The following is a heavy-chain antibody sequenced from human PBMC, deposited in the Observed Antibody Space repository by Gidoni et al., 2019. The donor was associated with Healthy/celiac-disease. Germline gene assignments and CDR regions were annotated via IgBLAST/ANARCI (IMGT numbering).Heavy chain of an antibody. CDR1: GYTSTSYG. Sequence: QVQMVQSGAEVKKTGASVKVPCTASGYTSTSYGRSWVRQAPGQGLEWMGWISAYNGNKNCAQKLQGRVTMTTDTSTSTAYMELRSLRSDDTAVYYCAREEASSGWYPIDYWGQGTLVTVSS. D-gene: IGHD6-19*01. CDR3: AREEASSGWYPIDY. V-gene: IGHV1-18*01. J-gene: IGHJ4*02. CDR2: ISAYNGNK.